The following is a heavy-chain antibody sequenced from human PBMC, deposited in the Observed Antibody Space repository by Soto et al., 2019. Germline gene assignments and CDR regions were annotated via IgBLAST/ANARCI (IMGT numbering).Heavy chain of an antibody. J-gene: IGHJ4*02. CDR1: GGSIGSGNW. D-gene: IGHD5-18*01. CDR3: AGHRGNTYGPYDY. CDR2: ISHSGST. Sequence: QVQLQESGPGLVKPSGTLSLTCAVSGGSIGSGNWWSWVRQPPGKGLEWIGEISHSGSTNHNPAPRRRPTSTADRSNNHGSRRLTSVTAADTAVDYCAGHRGNTYGPYDYWGQGTLVTVSS. V-gene: IGHV4-4*02.